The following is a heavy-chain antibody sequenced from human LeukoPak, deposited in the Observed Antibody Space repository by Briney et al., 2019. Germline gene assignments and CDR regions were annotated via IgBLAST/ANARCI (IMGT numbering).Heavy chain of an antibody. CDR1: GGSFSGYY. V-gene: IGHV4-34*01. J-gene: IGHJ4*02. Sequence: SETLSLTCAVYGGSFSGYYWSWIRQPPGKGLEWIREINHSGSTNYNPSLKSRVTISVDTSKNQFSLKLSSVTAADTAVYYCARFVLPYYYGSGSHYFDYWGQGTLVTVSS. D-gene: IGHD3-10*01. CDR3: ARFVLPYYYGSGSHYFDY. CDR2: INHSGST.